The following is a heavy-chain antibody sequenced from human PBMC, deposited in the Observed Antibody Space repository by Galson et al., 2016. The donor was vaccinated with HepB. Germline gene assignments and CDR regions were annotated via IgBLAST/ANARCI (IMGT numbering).Heavy chain of an antibody. CDR2: IKSDGITT. V-gene: IGHV3-74*01. CDR3: ARGGSSYYGDYFDY. J-gene: IGHJ4*02. CDR1: GFTFGSYW. D-gene: IGHD1-26*01. Sequence: SLRLSCAASGFTFGSYWMHWVRQTPGKGLVWVSYIKSDGITTTYADPVKGRFTISRDNAKNTLYLQMNSLRVEDTAVYYCARGGSSYYGDYFDYWGQGTLVTVSS.